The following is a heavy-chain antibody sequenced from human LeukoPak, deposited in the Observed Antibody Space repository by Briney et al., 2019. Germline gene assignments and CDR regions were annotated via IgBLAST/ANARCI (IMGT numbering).Heavy chain of an antibody. V-gene: IGHV3-30*03. CDR1: GFTFGTYG. Sequence: PGRSLRLSCAASGFTFGTYGMHWVRQAPGKGLEWVAALSYDGSNKYYEDSVKGRFTISRDNSKSTLYLQMNSLRAEDTAVYYCARGVHLGQYYSSGSYYYPDYWGQGILVTISS. CDR2: LSYDGSNK. CDR3: ARGVHLGQYYSSGSYYYPDY. J-gene: IGHJ4*02. D-gene: IGHD3-10*01.